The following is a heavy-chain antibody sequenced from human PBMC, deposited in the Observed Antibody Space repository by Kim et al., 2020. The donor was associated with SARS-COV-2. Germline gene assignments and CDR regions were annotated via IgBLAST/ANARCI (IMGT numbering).Heavy chain of an antibody. V-gene: IGHV3-11*01. J-gene: IGHJ6*02. Sequence: AGPVKGRLTNSRDKAKSSLYLQRNSLRAKDTAVYYCARASLDYYYGMDVWGQGTTVTVSS. CDR3: ARASLDYYYGMDV.